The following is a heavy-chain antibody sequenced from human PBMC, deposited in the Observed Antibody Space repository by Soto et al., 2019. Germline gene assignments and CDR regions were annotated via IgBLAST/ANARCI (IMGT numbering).Heavy chain of an antibody. CDR3: AKGGYYSLFDI. D-gene: IGHD3-16*01. V-gene: IGHV3-23*01. CDR2: ISGSGGRT. CDR1: GFPFSSYA. Sequence: GGSLRLSCVASGFPFSSYAMSWVRQTPGKGLEWVSGISGSGGRTYYADSVKGRFTSSRDNSNNTLSLQMHILRVDDTAVYFCAKGGYYSLFDIWGQGTMGTVSS. J-gene: IGHJ3*02.